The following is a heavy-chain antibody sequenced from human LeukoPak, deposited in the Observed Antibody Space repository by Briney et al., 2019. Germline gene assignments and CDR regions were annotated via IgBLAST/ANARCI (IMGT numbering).Heavy chain of an antibody. CDR2: IIPIFGTA. CDR3: ARDLSSIAKWDWFDP. Sequence: GASVKVSCKASGGTFSSYAISWVRQAPGQGLEWMGGIIPIFGTANYAQKFQGRVTITTDESTSTAYMGLSSLRSEDTAVYYCARDLSSIAKWDWFDPWGQGTLVTVSS. J-gene: IGHJ5*02. D-gene: IGHD6-6*01. CDR1: GGTFSSYA. V-gene: IGHV1-69*05.